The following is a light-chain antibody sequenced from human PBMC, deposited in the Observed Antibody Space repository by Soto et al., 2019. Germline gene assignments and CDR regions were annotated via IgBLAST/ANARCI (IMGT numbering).Light chain of an antibody. V-gene: IGLV2-8*01. CDR2: EVN. CDR1: SSDVGAYDY. Sequence: QSALTQPPSASGSPGQSVTISCTGTSSDVGAYDYVSWYQQRPGKAPKLMIYEVNKRPSGVPDRFSGSKSANTASLTVSGLQSEDEADYYCSSYAGRNTVLFGGGTKLTVL. J-gene: IGLJ2*01. CDR3: SSYAGRNTVL.